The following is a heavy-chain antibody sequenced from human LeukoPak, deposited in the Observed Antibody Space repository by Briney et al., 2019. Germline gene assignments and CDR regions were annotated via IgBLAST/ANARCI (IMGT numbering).Heavy chain of an antibody. Sequence: GASVKVSYKASGYTFTGYYMHWVRQAPGQGLEWMGWINPNSGGTNYAQKFQGRVTMTRDTSISTAYMELSRLRSDDTAVYYCARDPPGYCSGGSCYSYGMDVWGQGTTVTVSS. CDR2: INPNSGGT. J-gene: IGHJ6*02. CDR1: GYTFTGYY. CDR3: ARDPPGYCSGGSCYSYGMDV. V-gene: IGHV1-2*02. D-gene: IGHD2-15*01.